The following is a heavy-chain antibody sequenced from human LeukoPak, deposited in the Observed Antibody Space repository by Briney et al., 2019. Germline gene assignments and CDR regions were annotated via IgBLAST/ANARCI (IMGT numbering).Heavy chain of an antibody. CDR3: ARTGLRDPTFFDY. V-gene: IGHV3-53*01. J-gene: IGHJ4*02. Sequence: QPGGSLRLSCAASGFTVSRTYMSWVRQAPGKGLEWVSVIYTGGSTHYADSVKGRFTISTDNSKNTVFPQMNSLSAEDTAVYYCARTGLRDPTFFDYWGQGILVTVSS. CDR2: IYTGGST. D-gene: IGHD2/OR15-2a*01. CDR1: GFTVSRTY.